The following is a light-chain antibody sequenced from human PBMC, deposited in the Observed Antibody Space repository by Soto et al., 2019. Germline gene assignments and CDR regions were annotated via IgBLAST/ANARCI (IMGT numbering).Light chain of an antibody. V-gene: IGKV1-5*02. CDR2: DAS. J-gene: IGKJ1*01. CDR3: QHYYSYSGT. Sequence: IQMTQSPAWLSASVGDILPSICRASQSMRTYLNWYQQKPGKAPNLLIYDASSLESGVSSRFSGSGSGTEFTLTISSLQPDDFATYYCQHYYSYSGTFGQGPKVDI. CDR1: QSMRTY.